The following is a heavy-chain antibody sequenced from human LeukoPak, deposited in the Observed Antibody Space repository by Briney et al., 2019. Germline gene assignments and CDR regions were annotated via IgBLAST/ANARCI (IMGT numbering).Heavy chain of an antibody. Sequence: SEALSLACTVSGGSVSSSGHFWNWVRQTPGKGLERIGHTHDHGSTNYNRSRKSRVTISVDTSNNQFSLRLSSVTDADTAIYCCALLQANRPLDCWGQGSLVTVCS. CDR2: THDHGST. CDR1: GGSVSSSGHF. CDR3: ALLQANRPLDC. D-gene: IGHD1-14*01. V-gene: IGHV4-61*08. J-gene: IGHJ4*02.